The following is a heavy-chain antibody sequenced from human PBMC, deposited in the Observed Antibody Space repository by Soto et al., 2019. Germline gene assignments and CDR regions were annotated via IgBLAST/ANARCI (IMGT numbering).Heavy chain of an antibody. J-gene: IGHJ4*02. CDR3: ARVPDY. Sequence: SETLSLTCSVSGDSLRNHYWSWIRQPPGSRLEWLGHIFYSGDTSSYNPSLKSRVSMSVDTSKNQFSLKLRSVSADDTAVYYCARVPDYWGQGTLVTVSS. CDR1: GDSLRNHY. D-gene: IGHD2-2*01. CDR2: IFYSGDT. V-gene: IGHV4-59*11.